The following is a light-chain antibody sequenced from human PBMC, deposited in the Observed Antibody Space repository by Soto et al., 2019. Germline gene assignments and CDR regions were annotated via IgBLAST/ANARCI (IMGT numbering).Light chain of an antibody. J-gene: IGLJ3*02. V-gene: IGLV2-14*01. CDR1: SNDIGTYNY. Sequence: QSALTQPASVSGSPGQSITVSCTGTSNDIGTYNYVSWYQQHPGKAPKLIIYEVNNRPSGVSNRFSASKSGNTASLNISGLQAEDEADYECCSYTSSATDWVFGGGTKLTVL. CDR2: EVN. CDR3: CSYTSSATDWV.